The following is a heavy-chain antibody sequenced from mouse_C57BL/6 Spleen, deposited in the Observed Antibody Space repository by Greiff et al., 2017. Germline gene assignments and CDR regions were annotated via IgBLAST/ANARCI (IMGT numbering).Heavy chain of an antibody. CDR2: IYPRSGNT. Sequence: QVQLQQSGAELARPGASVKLSCKASGYTFTSYGISWVKQRTGQGLEWIGEIYPRSGNTYYNEKFNGKATLTADKSSSTAYMELRSLTSEDSAVYFCARYSGSSYVGFAYWGQGTLVTVSA. J-gene: IGHJ3*01. D-gene: IGHD1-1*01. CDR1: GYTFTSYG. CDR3: ARYSGSSYVGFAY. V-gene: IGHV1-81*01.